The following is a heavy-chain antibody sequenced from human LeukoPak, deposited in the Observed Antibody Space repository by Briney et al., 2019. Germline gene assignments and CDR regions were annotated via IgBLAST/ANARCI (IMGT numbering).Heavy chain of an antibody. CDR1: GYTLTELS. CDR3: ATVKLYDYGQARGAFDI. J-gene: IGHJ3*02. D-gene: IGHD4-17*01. V-gene: IGHV1-24*01. Sequence: ASVKVSCKVSGYTLTELSMHWVRQAPGKGLEWMGGFDPEDGETIYAQKFQGRVTMTEDTSTDTAYMELSSLRSEDTAVYYCATVKLYDYGQARGAFDIWGQGTMVTVSS. CDR2: FDPEDGET.